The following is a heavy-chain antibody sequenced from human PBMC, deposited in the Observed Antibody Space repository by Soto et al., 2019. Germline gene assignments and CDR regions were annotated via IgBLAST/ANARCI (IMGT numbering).Heavy chain of an antibody. D-gene: IGHD1-7*01. CDR2: ISWDSATI. J-gene: IGHJ4*02. Sequence: DVQLVESGGGLVQPGRSLRLSCAASGFTFDDYAMHWVRQAPGKGLEWVSGISWDSATIGYADSVKGRFTISRDNAKNSLYLQMNNLRAEDTALYYCAKDIGAGTTPRRFDYWGQGTLVTVFS. CDR1: GFTFDDYA. CDR3: AKDIGAGTTPRRFDY. V-gene: IGHV3-9*01.